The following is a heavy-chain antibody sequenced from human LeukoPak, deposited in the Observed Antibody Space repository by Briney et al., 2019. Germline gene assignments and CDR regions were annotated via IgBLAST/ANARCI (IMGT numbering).Heavy chain of an antibody. Sequence: ASVKVSCKASGGTFSSYAISWVRQAPGQGLEWMGGIIPILGTANYAQKFQGRVTITADESTSTAYMELSSLRSEDTAVYYCANYERITMVRGGYYYYGMDVWGQGTTVTVSS. J-gene: IGHJ6*02. D-gene: IGHD3-10*01. CDR1: GGTFSSYA. CDR3: ANYERITMVRGGYYYYGMDV. V-gene: IGHV1-69*13. CDR2: IIPILGTA.